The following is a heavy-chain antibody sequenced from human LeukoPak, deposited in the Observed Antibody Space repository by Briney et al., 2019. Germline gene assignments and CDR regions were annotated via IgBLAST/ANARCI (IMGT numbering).Heavy chain of an antibody. CDR1: GRSISSYY. Sequence: SETLSLTCTVSGRSISSYYWSWIRQPAGKGLEWIGRIYTSGSPNYNPSLKSRVTMPVATSKNQFSLKLSSVTAADTAVNYCARDLKECELFDAFDIWGQETMVTVSS. CDR3: ARDLKECELFDAFDI. J-gene: IGHJ3*02. D-gene: IGHD1-26*01. V-gene: IGHV4-4*07. CDR2: IYTSGSP.